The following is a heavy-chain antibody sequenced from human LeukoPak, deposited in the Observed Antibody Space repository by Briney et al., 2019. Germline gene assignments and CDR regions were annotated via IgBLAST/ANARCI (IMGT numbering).Heavy chain of an antibody. CDR3: ATGYCSSTSCYTGGNYYYYMDV. Sequence: ASVKVSCKASGGTFSSYAISWVRQAPGQGLEWMGWISAYNGNTNYAQKLQGRVTMTTDTSTSTAYMELRSLRSDDTAVYYCATGYCSSTSCYTGGNYYYYMDVWGKGTTVTVSS. V-gene: IGHV1-18*01. CDR1: GGTFSSYA. D-gene: IGHD2-2*02. J-gene: IGHJ6*03. CDR2: ISAYNGNT.